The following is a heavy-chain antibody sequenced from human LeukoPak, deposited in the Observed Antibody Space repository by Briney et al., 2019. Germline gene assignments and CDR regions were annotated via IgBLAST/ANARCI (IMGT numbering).Heavy chain of an antibody. CDR1: GGTFSSYA. V-gene: IGHV1-2*02. Sequence: ASVKVSCKASGGTFSSYAISWVRQAPGQGLEWMGWINPNSGGTNYAQKFQGRVTMTRDTSISTAYMELSRLGSDDTAVYYCARDKMYDYGDYAWSGRFDYWGQGTLVTVSS. J-gene: IGHJ4*02. CDR2: INPNSGGT. D-gene: IGHD4-17*01. CDR3: ARDKMYDYGDYAWSGRFDY.